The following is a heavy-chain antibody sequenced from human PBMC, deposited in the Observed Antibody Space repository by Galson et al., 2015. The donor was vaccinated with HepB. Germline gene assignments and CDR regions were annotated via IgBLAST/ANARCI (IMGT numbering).Heavy chain of an antibody. J-gene: IGHJ3*02. Sequence: SETLSLTCTVSGYSISSGYYWGWIRQPPGKGLEWIGSIYHSGSTYYNPSLKSRVTISVDTSKNQFSLKLSSVTAADTAVYYCARWYQQLVNDAFDIWGQGTMVTVSS. CDR1: GYSISSGYY. CDR3: ARWYQQLVNDAFDI. CDR2: IYHSGST. D-gene: IGHD6-13*01. V-gene: IGHV4-38-2*02.